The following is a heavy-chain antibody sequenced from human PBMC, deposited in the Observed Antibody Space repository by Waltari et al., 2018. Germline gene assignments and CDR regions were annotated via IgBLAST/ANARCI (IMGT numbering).Heavy chain of an antibody. J-gene: IGHJ6*02. D-gene: IGHD6-19*01. CDR1: GFTVSNNS. V-gene: IGHV3-53*02. Sequence: EVQLVETGGGLIQPGGSLRLSCAASGFTVSNNSMTWVRQGPGKGLNCASVIHILSNTDEADSVNGRFTMSSDNSKNTLSLQMNSLRDEDTAVYYCARLAVAGPDVFSYFYGMDVWGQGTTVTVSS. CDR2: IHILSNT. CDR3: ARLAVAGPDVFSYFYGMDV.